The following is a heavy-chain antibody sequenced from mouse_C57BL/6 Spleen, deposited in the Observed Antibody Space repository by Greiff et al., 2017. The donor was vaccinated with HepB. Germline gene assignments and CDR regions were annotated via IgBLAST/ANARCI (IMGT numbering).Heavy chain of an antibody. CDR3: ARSLYGNSSYWYFDV. CDR1: GYTFTSYW. CDR2: IDPSDSYT. D-gene: IGHD2-1*01. Sequence: QVQLQQSGAELVMPGASVKLSCKASGYTFTSYWMHWVKQRPGQGLEWIGEIDPSDSYTNYNQKFKGKSTLTVDKSSSTAYMQLSSLTSEDSAVYYCARSLYGNSSYWYFDVWGTGTTVTVSS. V-gene: IGHV1-69*01. J-gene: IGHJ1*03.